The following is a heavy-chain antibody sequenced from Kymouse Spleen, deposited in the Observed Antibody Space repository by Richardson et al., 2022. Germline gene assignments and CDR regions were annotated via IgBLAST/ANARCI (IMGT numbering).Heavy chain of an antibody. CDR1: GGSFSGYY. CDR3: ARGEGTMVRGVIGSHGMDV. V-gene: IGHV4-34*01. CDR2: INHSGST. D-gene: IGHD3-10*01. Sequence: QVQLQQWGAGLLKPSETLSLTCAVYGGSFSGYYWSWIRQPPGKGLEWIGEINHSGSTNYNPSLKSRVTISVDTSKNQFSLKLSSVTAADTAVYYCARGEGTMVRGVIGSHGMDVWGQGTTVTVSS. J-gene: IGHJ6*02.